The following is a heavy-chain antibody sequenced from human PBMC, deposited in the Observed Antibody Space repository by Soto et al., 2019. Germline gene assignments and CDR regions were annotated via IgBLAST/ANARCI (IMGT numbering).Heavy chain of an antibody. CDR2: IYYSGST. J-gene: IGHJ5*02. CDR3: ARQGEWLFRFDP. V-gene: IGHV4-59*08. Sequence: SETLSLTCTVSGGSISSYYWSWIRQPPGKGLEWIGYIYYSGSTNYNPSLKSRVTISVDTSKNQFSLKLSSVTAADTAVYYCARQGEWLFRFDPWGQGTLVTVSS. CDR1: GGSISSYY. D-gene: IGHD3-3*01.